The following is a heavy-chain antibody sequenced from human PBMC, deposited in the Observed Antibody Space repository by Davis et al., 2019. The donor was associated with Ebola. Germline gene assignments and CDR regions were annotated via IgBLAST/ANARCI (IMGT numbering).Heavy chain of an antibody. J-gene: IGHJ4*02. V-gene: IGHV1-18*01. CDR3: ATDLGGATPFDY. CDR1: GYTFNNFG. Sequence: AASVKVSCKASGYTFNNFGLSWLRQAPGQGLQWMGWVSPYFGDSKYAEKFQGRVTMTTDTATNTAYMELSSLRSEDTAVYYCATDLGGATPFDYWGQGTLVTVSS. CDR2: VSPYFGDS. D-gene: IGHD1-26*01.